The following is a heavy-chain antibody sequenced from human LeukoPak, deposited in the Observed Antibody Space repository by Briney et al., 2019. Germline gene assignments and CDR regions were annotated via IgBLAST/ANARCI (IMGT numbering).Heavy chain of an antibody. CDR1: GYTLTELS. CDR2: FDPEDGET. CDR3: ATWAVAGTRPGSNYYGMDV. J-gene: IGHJ6*02. V-gene: IGHV1-24*01. Sequence: ASVTVSCKVSGYTLTELSMHWVRQAPGKGLEWMGGFDPEDGETIYAQKFQGRVTMTEDTSTDTAYMELSSLRSEDTAVYYCATWAVAGTRPGSNYYGMDVWGQGTTVTVSS. D-gene: IGHD6-19*01.